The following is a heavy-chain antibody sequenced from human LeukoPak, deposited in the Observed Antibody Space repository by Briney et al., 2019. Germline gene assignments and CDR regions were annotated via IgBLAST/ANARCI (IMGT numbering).Heavy chain of an antibody. CDR3: ARHRGARYFDWLPAY. J-gene: IGHJ4*02. D-gene: IGHD3-9*01. CDR1: GYSFTSYW. Sequence: GESRKISGKGSGYSFTSYWSGWVGQMPGKGREWMGIIYPGDSDTRYSPSFHGQVTISADKSISTAYLQWSSLKASDTAMYYCARHRGARYFDWLPAYWGQGTLVTVSS. CDR2: IYPGDSDT. V-gene: IGHV5-51*01.